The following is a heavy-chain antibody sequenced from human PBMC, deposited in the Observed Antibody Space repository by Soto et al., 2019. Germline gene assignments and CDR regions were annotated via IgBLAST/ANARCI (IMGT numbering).Heavy chain of an antibody. Sequence: GGSLRLSCAASGFSFSSYGMSWVRQAPGKGLEWVSAISGSGADTYCADSVRGRFTISRDNSKNTLYLQMNSLRAEDTAVYYCAKDRSLRYCSGGSCPPDVYDIWGQGTMVTVSS. CDR1: GFSFSSYG. V-gene: IGHV3-23*01. D-gene: IGHD2-15*01. CDR2: ISGSGADT. J-gene: IGHJ3*02. CDR3: AKDRSLRYCSGGSCPPDVYDI.